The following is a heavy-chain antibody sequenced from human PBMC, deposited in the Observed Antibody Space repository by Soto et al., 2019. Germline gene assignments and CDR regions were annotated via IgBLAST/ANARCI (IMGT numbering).Heavy chain of an antibody. CDR3: ARDVHTTHRETIEQWLVPKAPLGYYYYYMDV. J-gene: IGHJ6*03. D-gene: IGHD6-19*01. V-gene: IGHV3-11*01. CDR1: GFTFSDYY. Sequence: GGSLRLSCAASGFTFSDYYMSWIRQAPGKGLEWVSYISSSGSTIYYADSVKGRFTISRDNAKNSLYLQMNSLRAEDTAVYYCARDVHTTHRETIEQWLVPKAPLGYYYYYMDVWGKGTTVTVSS. CDR2: ISSSGSTI.